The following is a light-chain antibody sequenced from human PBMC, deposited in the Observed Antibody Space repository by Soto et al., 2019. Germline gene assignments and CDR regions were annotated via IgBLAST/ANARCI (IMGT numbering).Light chain of an antibody. CDR2: EVS. V-gene: IGLV2-14*01. Sequence: QSALTQPPSVSGSPGQSITISCTGTSADVGDYDYVSWYQQHPGKAPKLMIYEVSNRPSGVSFRFSGSKSGNTASLTISGLQADDEADYYCISYSSSNTLGVFGGGTQLTVL. J-gene: IGLJ2*01. CDR3: ISYSSSNTLGV. CDR1: SADVGDYDY.